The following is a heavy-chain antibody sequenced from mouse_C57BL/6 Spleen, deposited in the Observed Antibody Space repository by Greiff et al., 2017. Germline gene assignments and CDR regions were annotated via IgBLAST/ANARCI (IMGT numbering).Heavy chain of an antibody. Sequence: QVQLQQSGPELVKPGASVKISCKASGYAFSSSWMNWVKQRPGKGLEWIGRIYPGDGDTNYNGKFKGKATLTAAKSSSTAYMQLSSLTSEDSAVYFCARHPLGGYFDYWGQGTTLTVSS. CDR3: ARHPLGGYFDY. CDR1: GYAFSSSW. CDR2: IYPGDGDT. V-gene: IGHV1-82*01. D-gene: IGHD3-3*01. J-gene: IGHJ2*01.